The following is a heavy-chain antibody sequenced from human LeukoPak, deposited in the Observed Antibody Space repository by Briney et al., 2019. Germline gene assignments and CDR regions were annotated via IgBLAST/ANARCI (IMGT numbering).Heavy chain of an antibody. CDR1: GGSISSYY. Sequence: SETLSLTCTVSGGSISSYYWSWIRQPPGKGLEWIGYIYCSGSTNYNPSLKSRVTISVDTSKNQFSLKLSSVTAADTAVYYCARLNHYDILTGYYSNWFDPWGQETLVTVSS. V-gene: IGHV4-59*08. J-gene: IGHJ5*02. CDR2: IYCSGST. CDR3: ARLNHYDILTGYYSNWFDP. D-gene: IGHD3-9*01.